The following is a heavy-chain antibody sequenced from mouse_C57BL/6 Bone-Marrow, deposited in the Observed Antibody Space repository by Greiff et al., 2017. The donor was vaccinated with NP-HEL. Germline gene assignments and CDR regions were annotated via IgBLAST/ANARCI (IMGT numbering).Heavy chain of an antibody. CDR2: IDPANGDT. D-gene: IGHD2-4*01. Sequence: EVQLQQSVAELVRPGASVKLSCTASGFNIKNTDMHWVKQRPEQGLEWIGRIDPANGDTKYAPTFQGKATITADTSSNTAYLQLSSLTSEDTAIYYCARSPSYDYDLENFDYWGQGTTLTVSS. J-gene: IGHJ2*01. CDR1: GFNIKNTD. CDR3: ARSPSYDYDLENFDY. V-gene: IGHV14-3*01.